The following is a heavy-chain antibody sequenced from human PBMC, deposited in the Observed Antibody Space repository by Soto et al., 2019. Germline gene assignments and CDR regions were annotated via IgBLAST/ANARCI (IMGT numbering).Heavy chain of an antibody. V-gene: IGHV4-30-4*01. Sequence: PWETVSLTCTVSGASIRSGDYFWRWIRQSPGKGLEGIGYIYESGSSYYNPSLKSRVTMSVDTSKNQFSLKLRSVTAADTAVYYCAREKGYISGPKNFDYWGQGTLVTVSS. CDR2: IYESGSS. J-gene: IGHJ4*02. D-gene: IGHD5-12*01. CDR3: AREKGYISGPKNFDY. CDR1: GASIRSGDYF.